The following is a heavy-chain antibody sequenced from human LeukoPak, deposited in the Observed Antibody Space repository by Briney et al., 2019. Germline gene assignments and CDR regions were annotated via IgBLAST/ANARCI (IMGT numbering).Heavy chain of an antibody. V-gene: IGHV3-72*01. CDR3: ARGDGYDRRSFDY. CDR2: TRDKANSYTT. D-gene: IGHD5-12*01. CDR1: GFTFSDHY. J-gene: IGHJ4*02. Sequence: GGSLRLSCAASGFTFSDHYMDWVRQAPGKGLEWVGRTRDKANSYTTEYATSVKGRFTISRDASKTSLYLQMNSLKTEDTAVYYCARGDGYDRRSFDYWGQGTLVTVSS.